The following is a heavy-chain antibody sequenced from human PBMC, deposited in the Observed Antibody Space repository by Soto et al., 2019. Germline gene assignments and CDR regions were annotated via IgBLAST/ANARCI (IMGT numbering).Heavy chain of an antibody. CDR3: AKDSDHGAKMGYYYGMDV. D-gene: IGHD2-8*01. V-gene: IGHV3-30*18. J-gene: IGHJ6*02. CDR1: GFTFSSYA. Sequence: GGSLRLSCAASGFTFSSYAMHWVRQAPGKGLEWVALISYDGSNTNQADSVKGRFTISRDNSKNMLFLQMNSLRAEDTAVYYCAKDSDHGAKMGYYYGMDVWGQGTSVTVSS. CDR2: ISYDGSNT.